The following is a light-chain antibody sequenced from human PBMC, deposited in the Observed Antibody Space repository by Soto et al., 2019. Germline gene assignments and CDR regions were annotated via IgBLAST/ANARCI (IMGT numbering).Light chain of an antibody. CDR1: SSDVGGYNY. CDR2: DVS. Sequence: ALTQPASVSGSPGQSITISCTGTSSDVGGYNYVSWYQQHPGKAPKLMIYDVSNRPSGVSNRFSGSKSGNTASPTISGLQAEDEADYYCSSYTSSSTYVFGTGTKVTVL. CDR3: SSYTSSSTYV. J-gene: IGLJ1*01. V-gene: IGLV2-14*01.